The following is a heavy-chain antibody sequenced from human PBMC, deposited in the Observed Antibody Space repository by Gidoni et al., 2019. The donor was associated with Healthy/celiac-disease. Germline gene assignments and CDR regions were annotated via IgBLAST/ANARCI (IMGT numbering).Heavy chain of an antibody. V-gene: IGHV1-8*01. D-gene: IGHD2-21*01. CDR1: GYTFTSYD. J-gene: IGHJ5*02. CDR3: ARVVAWFDP. Sequence: VQLRASGAVVKKPGASVKVYCTVFGYTFTSYDINWVRPATGQGLAWMGWMNPNSGNTGYAQKFQGRVTMTRNTSINTAYMELSSLRSEDTAVYYCARVVAWFDPWGQGTLVTVSS. CDR2: MNPNSGNT.